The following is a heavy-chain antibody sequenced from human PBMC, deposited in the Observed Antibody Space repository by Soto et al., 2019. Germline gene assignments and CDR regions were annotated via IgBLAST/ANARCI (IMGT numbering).Heavy chain of an antibody. Sequence: EVQLVESGGGLVQPGGSLRLSCAASGFTFSTYFMTWVRQAPGKGLEWVATIKPDGSERWYVDSVKGRFTISRDNAKNSLDLEINSLRAEDTAVYFCASDLNWQNFWGQGSLVAVSS. CDR2: IKPDGSER. D-gene: IGHD1-20*01. CDR3: ASDLNWQNF. CDR1: GFTFSTYF. V-gene: IGHV3-7*01. J-gene: IGHJ4*02.